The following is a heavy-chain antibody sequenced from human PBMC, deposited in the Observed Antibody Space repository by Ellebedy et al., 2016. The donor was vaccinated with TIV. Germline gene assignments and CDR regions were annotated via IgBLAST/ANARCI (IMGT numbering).Heavy chain of an antibody. Sequence: GESLKISCAASEFTVSSNSMSWVRQAPGKRLEWVSVIHSGGSTYHTDSVKGRFTTSRDNSKNTLYLHMTSLRAEDTAVYYCAGSTTITTMPYWGQGTLVTVSS. D-gene: IGHD4-11*01. CDR2: IHSGGST. CDR3: AGSTTITTMPY. CDR1: EFTVSSNS. J-gene: IGHJ4*02. V-gene: IGHV3-53*01.